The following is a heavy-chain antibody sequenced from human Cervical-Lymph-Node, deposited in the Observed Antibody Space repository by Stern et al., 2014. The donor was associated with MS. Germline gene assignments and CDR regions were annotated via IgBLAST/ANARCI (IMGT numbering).Heavy chain of an antibody. CDR2: ISASNGNT. CDR1: GYTFTSYG. CDR3: ARGLRGSGNGFDI. Sequence: QDQLVQSGAEVNKPGASVKVSCKASGYTFTSYGISWVRQAPGQGLEWMGGISASNGNTNYTQKLQGRVTMTTATATSTASMELRSLRSGDTAVYYCARGLRGSGNGFDIWGQGTMVTVSS. J-gene: IGHJ3*02. D-gene: IGHD1-26*01. V-gene: IGHV1-18*01.